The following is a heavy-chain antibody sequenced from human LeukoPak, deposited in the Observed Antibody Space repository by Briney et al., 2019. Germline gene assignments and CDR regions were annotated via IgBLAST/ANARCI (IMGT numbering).Heavy chain of an antibody. CDR2: ISAYNGNT. CDR1: GYTFTSFG. D-gene: IGHD5-18*01. Sequence: ASVKVSCKASGYTFTSFGISWVRQAPGQGLEWMGWISAYNGNTKSAQKFQGRVTMTTDTSTNTAYKELRSLRSDDTAVFYCVRDLGVDTSMIFFDYWGQGTLVTVPP. CDR3: VRDLGVDTSMIFFDY. J-gene: IGHJ4*02. V-gene: IGHV1-18*01.